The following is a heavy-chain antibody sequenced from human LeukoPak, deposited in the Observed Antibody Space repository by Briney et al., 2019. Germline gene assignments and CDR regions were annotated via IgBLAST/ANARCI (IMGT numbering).Heavy chain of an antibody. J-gene: IGHJ4*02. V-gene: IGHV4-34*01. CDR2: INHSGST. D-gene: IGHD2-2*02. CDR1: GGSFSGYY. CDR3: ARVGCSSTSCYIDY. Sequence: SETLSLTCAVYGGSFSGYYWSWIRQPPGKGLEWIGEINHSGSTYYNPSLKSRVTISVDTSKNQFSLKLSSVTAADTAVYYCARVGCSSTSCYIDYWGQGTLVTVSS.